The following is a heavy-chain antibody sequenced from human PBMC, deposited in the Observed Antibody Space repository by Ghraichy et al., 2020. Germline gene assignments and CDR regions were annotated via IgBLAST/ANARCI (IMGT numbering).Heavy chain of an antibody. D-gene: IGHD4-23*01. V-gene: IGHV3-48*02. Sequence: GGSLRLSCVGSGCTFSSYNMNWVRQSPGKGLEWVSYITSSSRSIFYADSVKGRFTISRDNGKNSLSLQMNSLRDEDTAIYYCARASRVVRFYYYDGMDVWGQGTTVTVS. CDR3: ARASRVVRFYYYDGMDV. J-gene: IGHJ6*02. CDR2: ITSSSRSI. CDR1: GCTFSSYN.